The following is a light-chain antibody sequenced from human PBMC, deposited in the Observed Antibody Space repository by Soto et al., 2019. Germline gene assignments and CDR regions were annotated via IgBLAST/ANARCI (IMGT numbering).Light chain of an antibody. J-gene: IGLJ1*01. CDR1: RIDIGGYNY. V-gene: IGLV2-11*01. CDR3: SSFAGGPYV. CDR2: HVS. Sequence: VLTQPRSVSGSPGQSVAISCTGTRIDIGGYNYVSWYQQHPGRAPKLVIYHVSKRPSGVPDRFSGSKSGNTASLTISGLQAEDEADYYCSSFAGGPYVFVTGTKVTVL.